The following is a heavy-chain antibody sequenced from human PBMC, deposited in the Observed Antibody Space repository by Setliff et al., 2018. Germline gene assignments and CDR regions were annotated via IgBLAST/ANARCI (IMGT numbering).Heavy chain of an antibody. Sequence: PGGSLRLSCAASGFTFSSYAMTWVRQAPGEGLEWVSGVSGYGSRTSYADSVKGRSTISRDNSQNTMYLQMNSLRAEDTAVYYCIRDTSGRDAFDIWGQGTMVTVSS. CDR1: GFTFSSYA. CDR3: IRDTSGRDAFDI. CDR2: VSGYGSRT. D-gene: IGHD6-19*01. J-gene: IGHJ3*02. V-gene: IGHV3-23*01.